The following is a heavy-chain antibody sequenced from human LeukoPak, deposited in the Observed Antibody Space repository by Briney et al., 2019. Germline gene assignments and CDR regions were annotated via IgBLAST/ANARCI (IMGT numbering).Heavy chain of an antibody. V-gene: IGHV3-7*01. CDR2: IKQDGSEK. CDR1: GFNVSSNY. J-gene: IGHJ4*02. D-gene: IGHD5-18*01. Sequence: HPGGSLRLSCAASGFNVSSNYMSWVRQAPGKGLEWVANIKQDGSEKYYVDSVKGRFAISRDNAKNSLYLQMNSLRAEDTAVYYCASTTMDTAMVTFDYWGQGTLVTVSS. CDR3: ASTTMDTAMVTFDY.